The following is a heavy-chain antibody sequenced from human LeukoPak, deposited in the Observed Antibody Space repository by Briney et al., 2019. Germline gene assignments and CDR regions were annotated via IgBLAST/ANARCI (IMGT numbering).Heavy chain of an antibody. CDR1: GFNVSSKY. CDR3: ARAPNWGFGLDV. CDR2: IYSGGTT. Sequence: GGSLRLSCAASGFNVSSKYMSWVRQAPGKGLEWVSVIYSGGTTYYADSVKGRFSISRHNSKNTLYLQMNSLRAEDTAVYYCARAPNWGFGLDVWGQGTTVTVSS. V-gene: IGHV3-53*04. J-gene: IGHJ6*02. D-gene: IGHD7-27*01.